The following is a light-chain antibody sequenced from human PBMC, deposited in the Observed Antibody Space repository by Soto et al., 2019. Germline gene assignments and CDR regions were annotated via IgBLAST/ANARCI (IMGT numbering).Light chain of an antibody. Sequence: ILWTQSPATLSVSPGERATLSWQASQSVSSYLAWSQQKPGQAPRLLSYDASNRATGVPARFRGSGSGTEFTLTISSLQPDDFAVYYCQQRSNWQITFGQGTRLEIK. CDR1: QSVSSY. J-gene: IGKJ5*01. CDR2: DAS. V-gene: IGKV3-11*01. CDR3: QQRSNWQIT.